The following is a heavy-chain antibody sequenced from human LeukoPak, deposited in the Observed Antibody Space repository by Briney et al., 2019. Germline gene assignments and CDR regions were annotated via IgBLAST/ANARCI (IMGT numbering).Heavy chain of an antibody. D-gene: IGHD3-22*01. V-gene: IGHV3-64D*06. CDR2: ISSNGGST. CDR3: VRGSTYYDSSGQVPFDY. J-gene: IGHJ4*02. Sequence: PGGSLRLSCSASGFTFSSYAMHWVRQAPGKGLEYVSAISSNGGSTYYADSVKGRFTISRDNSKNTLYLQMSSLRAEDTAVYYCVRGSTYYDSSGQVPFDYWGQGTLVTVSS. CDR1: GFTFSSYA.